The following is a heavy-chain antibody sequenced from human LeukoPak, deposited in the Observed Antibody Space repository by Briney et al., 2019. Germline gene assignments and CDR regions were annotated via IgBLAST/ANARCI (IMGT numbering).Heavy chain of an antibody. Sequence: SETLSLTCAVYGGSFSGYYWSWIRQPPGKGLEWIGEINHSGSTNYNPSLKSRVTISVDTSKNQFSLKPSSVTAADTAVYYCARFSPKFNSGWYVRDYWGRGTLVTVSS. D-gene: IGHD6-19*01. V-gene: IGHV4-34*01. J-gene: IGHJ4*02. CDR2: INHSGST. CDR1: GGSFSGYY. CDR3: ARFSPKFNSGWYVRDY.